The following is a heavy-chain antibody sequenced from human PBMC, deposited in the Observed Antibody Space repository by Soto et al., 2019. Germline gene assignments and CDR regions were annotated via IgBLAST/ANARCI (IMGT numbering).Heavy chain of an antibody. Sequence: SGELSRKASGYTFTSYGIHWVRQSPGQRLEWMGWINAANGDTKYSPKFQGRVTITRDTSASTAYMELSSLRSEDTAVYYCVRRHVSATGIDWFDPWGQGPLVTV. V-gene: IGHV1-3*01. CDR3: VRRHVSATGIDWFDP. CDR2: INAANGDT. J-gene: IGHJ5*02. CDR1: GYTFTSYG. D-gene: IGHD6-13*01.